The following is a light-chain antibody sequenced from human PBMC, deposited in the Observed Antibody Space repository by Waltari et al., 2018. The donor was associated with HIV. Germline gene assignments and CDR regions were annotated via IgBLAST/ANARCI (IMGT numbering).Light chain of an antibody. Sequence: SYEVTQPPSVAVSPGQTATITCSGYELGDKYTCWNQQKPGQSPLLVIHQDNKRLSGSPERFSGSSSGHTATLTISGTLPMDEADYYCQAWGSTTAGVFGRGTRLTVL. CDR3: QAWGSTTAGV. CDR1: ELGDKY. CDR2: QDN. V-gene: IGLV3-1*01. J-gene: IGLJ3*02.